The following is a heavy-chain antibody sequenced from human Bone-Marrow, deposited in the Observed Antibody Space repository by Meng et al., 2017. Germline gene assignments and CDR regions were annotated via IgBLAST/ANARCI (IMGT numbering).Heavy chain of an antibody. V-gene: IGHV4-30-4*01. Sequence: QVQLQESGPGLVKPSQTLSLTCTVSGDSISSGDYYWSWIRQPPGKGLEWIGYIYYSGSTHYNPSLKSRVTISVDTSKNQFSLKVSSVTAADTAVFYCARHKGHSYGYLYFDYWGQGALITVSS. D-gene: IGHD5-18*01. CDR3: ARHKGHSYGYLYFDY. CDR2: IYYSGST. CDR1: GDSISSGDYY. J-gene: IGHJ4*02.